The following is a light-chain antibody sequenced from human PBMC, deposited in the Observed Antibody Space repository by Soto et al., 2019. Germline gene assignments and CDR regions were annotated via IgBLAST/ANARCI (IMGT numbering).Light chain of an antibody. J-gene: IGKJ1*01. CDR1: QSVSSSY. V-gene: IGKV3-20*01. Sequence: EIVLTQSPGTLSLSPGERATLSCRASQSVSSSYLAWYQQKPGQAPRLLIYGTSSRATGIPDRFSGGGSGTDFSLTISRLEPDGFAVYYCHQYGGSPTWTFGQGTKVEIK. CDR3: HQYGGSPTWT. CDR2: GTS.